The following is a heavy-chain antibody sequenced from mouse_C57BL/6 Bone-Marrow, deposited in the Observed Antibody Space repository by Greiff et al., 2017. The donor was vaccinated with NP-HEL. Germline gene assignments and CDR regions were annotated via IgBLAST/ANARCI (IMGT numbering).Heavy chain of an antibody. CDR2: IWSGGST. CDR3: ASPLTTVVATDWYFDV. Sequence: VQLQQSGPGLVQPSQSLSITCTVSGFSLTSYGVHWVRQSPGKGLEWLGVIWSGGSTDYNAAFISRLSISKDNSKSQVFFKMNSLQADDTAIYYCASPLTTVVATDWYFDVWGTGTTVTVSS. D-gene: IGHD1-1*01. J-gene: IGHJ1*03. CDR1: GFSLTSYG. V-gene: IGHV2-2*01.